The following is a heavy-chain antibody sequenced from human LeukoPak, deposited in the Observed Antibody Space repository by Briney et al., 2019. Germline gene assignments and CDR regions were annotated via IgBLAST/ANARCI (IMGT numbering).Heavy chain of an antibody. CDR1: GFTFSSYW. CDR3: AKVPVRPAELRYFDWLVYFDY. Sequence: GGSLRLSCAVSGFTFSSYWVHWVRQAPGKGLVWVSRINDDGSSTNYADSVKGRFTISRDNSKNTLYLQMNSLRAEDTAVYYCAKVPVRPAELRYFDWLVYFDYWGQGTLVTVSS. D-gene: IGHD3-9*01. CDR2: INDDGSST. V-gene: IGHV3-74*01. J-gene: IGHJ4*02.